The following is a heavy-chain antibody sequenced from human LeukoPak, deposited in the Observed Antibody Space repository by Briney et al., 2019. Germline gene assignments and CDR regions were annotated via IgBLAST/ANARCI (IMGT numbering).Heavy chain of an antibody. CDR2: IKSKTDGGTT. J-gene: IGHJ6*02. V-gene: IGHV3-15*01. Sequence: GGSLRLSCAASGFTFSNDWMSWLRQAPGKGLEWVGRIKSKTDGGTTDYAAPVKGRFTISRDDSKNTLYLQMNSLKTEDTAVYYCTTDYDILTGPAPYYYYGMDVWGQGTTVTVSS. D-gene: IGHD3-9*01. CDR1: GFTFSNDW. CDR3: TTDYDILTGPAPYYYYGMDV.